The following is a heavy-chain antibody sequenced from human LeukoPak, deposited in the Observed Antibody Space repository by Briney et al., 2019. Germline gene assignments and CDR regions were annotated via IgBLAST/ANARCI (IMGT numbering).Heavy chain of an antibody. CDR2: FDPEDGET. V-gene: IGHV1-24*01. Sequence: GASVKVSCKVSGYTLTELSMHWVRQAPGKGLEWMGGFDPEDGETIYAQKFQGRVTMTEDTSTDTAYMELSSLRSEDTAVYYCATGGMITFGGVPNFDYWGQGTLVTVSS. D-gene: IGHD3-16*01. CDR3: ATGGMITFGGVPNFDY. J-gene: IGHJ4*02. CDR1: GYTLTELS.